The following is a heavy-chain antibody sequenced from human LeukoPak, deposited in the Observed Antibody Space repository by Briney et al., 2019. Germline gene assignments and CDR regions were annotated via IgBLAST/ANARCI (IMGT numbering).Heavy chain of an antibody. CDR1: GGSFSGYY. CDR3: ARGSIFGVVVRWFDP. J-gene: IGHJ5*02. CDR2: INHSGST. Sequence: SETLSLTCAVYGGSFSGYYWSRIRQPPGKGLEWIGEINHSGSTNYNPSLKSRVTISVDTSKNQFSLKLSSVTAADTAVYYCARGSIFGVVVRWFDPWGQGTLVTVSS. V-gene: IGHV4-34*01. D-gene: IGHD3-3*01.